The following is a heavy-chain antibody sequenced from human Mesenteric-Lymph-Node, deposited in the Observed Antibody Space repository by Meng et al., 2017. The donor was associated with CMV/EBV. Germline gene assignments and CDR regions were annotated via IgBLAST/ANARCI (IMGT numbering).Heavy chain of an antibody. V-gene: IGHV4-59*01. CDR3: ARDTFDRRNGMDV. Sequence: SETLSITCNVSGGSINDFYWSWIRQPPGKGLEWIGYTYYSGSTHYNPSLKSRVTISIDTSKKHFSLRLSSVTAADTAVYYCARDTFDRRNGMDVWGQGTSVTVSS. CDR2: TYYSGST. D-gene: IGHD3-10*01. CDR1: GGSINDFY. J-gene: IGHJ6*02.